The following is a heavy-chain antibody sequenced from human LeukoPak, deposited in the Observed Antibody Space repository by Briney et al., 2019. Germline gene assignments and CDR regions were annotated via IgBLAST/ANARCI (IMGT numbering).Heavy chain of an antibody. Sequence: ASVKVSCKACAYSFISHIITWVRQAPGQGLEWMGWIRSYNGNTDYAQKLQGRLTMTTDTSTSTAYMELRSLRSDDTAVYYCARVSGGSSSLDANFHYWGQGTLVTVSS. V-gene: IGHV1-18*01. CDR1: AYSFISHI. CDR2: IRSYNGNT. D-gene: IGHD6-13*01. J-gene: IGHJ4*02. CDR3: ARVSGGSSSLDANFHY.